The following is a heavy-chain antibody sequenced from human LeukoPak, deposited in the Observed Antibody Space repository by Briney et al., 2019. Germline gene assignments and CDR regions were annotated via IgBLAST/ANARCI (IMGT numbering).Heavy chain of an antibody. D-gene: IGHD3-22*01. CDR2: IISIFGRA. CDR3: ARSPNAPYYDSSGYPEDY. V-gene: IGHV1-69*05. Sequence: SVKVFWKASGVTFSSYAVSWVRQAPGQGLEWMGGIISIFGRANYAQKFQGRVTITTDESTSTAYMELSSLRSEDTAVYYCARSPNAPYYDSSGYPEDYWGQGTLVTVSS. CDR1: GVTFSSYA. J-gene: IGHJ4*02.